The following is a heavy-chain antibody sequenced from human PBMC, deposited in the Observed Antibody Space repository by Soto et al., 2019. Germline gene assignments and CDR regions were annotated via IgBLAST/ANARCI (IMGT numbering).Heavy chain of an antibody. CDR3: AKPREGNNLKAIED. J-gene: IGHJ1*01. CDR2: SFYTGST. Sequence: QVQRQVSGPGLVKPSATLSLTCTVSDGSISSYYWSWIRQPPGKGLDWLGYSFYTGSTNHNPSLKSRFTIPLDMSTNQSPLRLSLVTLPTTAIFYVAKPREGNNLKAIEDWGQGFLSPSRQ. V-gene: IGHV4-59*01. CDR1: DGSISSYY.